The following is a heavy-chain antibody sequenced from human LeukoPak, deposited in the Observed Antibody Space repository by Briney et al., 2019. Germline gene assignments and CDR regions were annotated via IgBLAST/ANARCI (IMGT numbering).Heavy chain of an antibody. D-gene: IGHD5-12*01. CDR2: ISYDGSNK. CDR1: GFTFSSYG. J-gene: IGHJ4*02. CDR3: AKDIYKRDIVATMGFDY. V-gene: IGHV3-30*18. Sequence: PGGSLRLSCAATGFTFSSYGMHWVRQAPGKGLEWVAVISYDGSNKYYADSVKGRFTISRDNAKNSLYLQMNSLRAEDTALYYCAKDIYKRDIVATMGFDYWGQGTLVTVSS.